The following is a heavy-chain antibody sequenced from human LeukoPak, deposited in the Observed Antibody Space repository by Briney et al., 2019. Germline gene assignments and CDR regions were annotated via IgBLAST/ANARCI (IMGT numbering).Heavy chain of an antibody. CDR3: ARGPIGY. CDR2: ISYDGSNK. CDR1: GFTFSSYA. Sequence: GGSLRLSCAASGFTFSSYAMHWVRQAPGKGLEWVAVISYDGSNKYYADSVKGRFTISGDNSKNTLYLQMNSLRAEDTAVYYCARGPIGYWGQGTLVTVSS. D-gene: IGHD2/OR15-2a*01. J-gene: IGHJ4*02. V-gene: IGHV3-30-3*01.